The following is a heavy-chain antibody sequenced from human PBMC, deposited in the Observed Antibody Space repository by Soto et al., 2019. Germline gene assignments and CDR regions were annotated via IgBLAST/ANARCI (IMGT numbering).Heavy chain of an antibody. CDR1: GGSISSSSYC. V-gene: IGHV4-39*01. CDR3: ARGKRGYCSGGSCYHLDY. Sequence: TSETLSLTCTVSGGSISSSSYCWGWIRQPPGKGLEWIGSIYYSGSTYYNPSLKSRVTISVDTSKNQFSLKLSSVTAADTAVYYCARGKRGYCSGGSCYHLDYWGQGTLVTVSS. CDR2: IYYSGST. D-gene: IGHD2-15*01. J-gene: IGHJ4*02.